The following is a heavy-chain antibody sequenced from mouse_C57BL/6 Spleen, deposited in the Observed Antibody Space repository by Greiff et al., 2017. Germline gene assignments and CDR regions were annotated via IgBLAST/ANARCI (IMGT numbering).Heavy chain of an antibody. CDR1: GYAFSSSW. CDR3: ARWGLLHYAMDY. Sequence: QVHVKQSGPELVKPGASVKISCKASGYAFSSSWMNWVKQRPGKGLEWIGRIYPGDGDTNYNGKFKGKATLTADKSSSTAYMQLSSLTSEDSAVYFCARWGLLHYAMDYWGQGTSVTVSS. D-gene: IGHD2-10*01. J-gene: IGHJ4*01. V-gene: IGHV1-82*01. CDR2: IYPGDGDT.